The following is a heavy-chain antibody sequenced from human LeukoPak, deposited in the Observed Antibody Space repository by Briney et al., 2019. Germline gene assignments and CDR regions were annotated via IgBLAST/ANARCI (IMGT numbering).Heavy chain of an antibody. V-gene: IGHV4-34*01. J-gene: IGHJ4*02. CDR3: AREFSMQRYDILTGYSNTLDY. CDR2: INHSGST. D-gene: IGHD3-9*01. CDR1: GGSFSGYY. Sequence: SETLSLTCAVYGGSFSGYYWSWIRQPPGKGLEWIGEINHSGSTNYNPSLKSRVTISVDTSKNQFSLKLSSVTAADTAVYYCAREFSMQRYDILTGYSNTLDYWGQGTLVTVSS.